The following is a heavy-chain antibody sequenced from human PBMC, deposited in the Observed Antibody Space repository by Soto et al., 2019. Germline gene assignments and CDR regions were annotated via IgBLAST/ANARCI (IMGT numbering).Heavy chain of an antibody. Sequence: ASVKVSCKASGYTFTSYGISWVRQAPGQGLEWMGWISAYNGNTNYAQKLQGRVTMTTDTSTSTAFMELRSLRSDDTAVYYCASHGYSGSYLVYYYGMDVWGQGTTVTVS. J-gene: IGHJ6*02. D-gene: IGHD1-26*01. CDR2: ISAYNGNT. CDR1: GYTFTSYG. CDR3: ASHGYSGSYLVYYYGMDV. V-gene: IGHV1-18*01.